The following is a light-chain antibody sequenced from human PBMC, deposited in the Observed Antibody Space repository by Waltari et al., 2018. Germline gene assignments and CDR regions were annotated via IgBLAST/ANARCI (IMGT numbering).Light chain of an antibody. CDR3: SSYTSSSTVV. CDR1: SRDVGGYNY. CDR2: DVS. Sequence: QSALTQPASVSGSPGQSITISCTGTSRDVGGYNYVSWYQQHPGKAPKLMIYDVSNRPSGGSNRFSGFKSGNTASLTISGLQAEDEADYYCSSYTSSSTVVFGGGTKLTVL. J-gene: IGLJ2*01. V-gene: IGLV2-14*03.